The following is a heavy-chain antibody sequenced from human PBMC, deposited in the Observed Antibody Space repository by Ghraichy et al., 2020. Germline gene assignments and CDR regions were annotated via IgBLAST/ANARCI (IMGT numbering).Heavy chain of an antibody. J-gene: IGHJ3*02. CDR3: GELSRYGPTDAFDI. CDR2: IYYSGST. D-gene: IGHD1-7*01. CDR1: GGSISSYY. Sequence: SETLSLTCTVSGGSISSYYWSWIRQPPGKGLDWIGYIYYSGSTNYNPSLKSRVTIPVDTSKNQSSLKLSTGTAADTAVYYCGELSRYGPTDAFDIWGQGTMVTVSS. V-gene: IGHV4-59*01.